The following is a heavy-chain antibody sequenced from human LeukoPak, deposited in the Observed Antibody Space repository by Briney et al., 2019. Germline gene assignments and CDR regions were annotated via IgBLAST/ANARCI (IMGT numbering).Heavy chain of an antibody. V-gene: IGHV3-23*01. CDR1: GFTFSSYA. CDR2: IIGSGGST. CDR3: AKDGSGGSGSYRPSDY. J-gene: IGHJ4*02. Sequence: PGGSLSLSCAASGFTFSSYAMSWVRQAPGKGLGWVSTIIGSGGSTYYTDSVKGRFTISRDNSKNTLYLQINSLRAEDTAVYYCAKDGSGGSGSYRPSDYWGQGTLVTVSS. D-gene: IGHD3-10*01.